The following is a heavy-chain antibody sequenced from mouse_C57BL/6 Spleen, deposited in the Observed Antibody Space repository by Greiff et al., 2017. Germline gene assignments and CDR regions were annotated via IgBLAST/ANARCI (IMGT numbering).Heavy chain of an antibody. Sequence: EVKLEESGPGLVKPSQSLSLTCSVTGYSITSGYYWNWIRQFPGNKLEWMGYISYDGSNNYNPSLKNRTAITRDTSKNQFFLKLNSVTTEDTATYYCARDPNGYFDYWGQGTTLTVSS. D-gene: IGHD1-1*02. V-gene: IGHV3-6*01. CDR1: GYSITSGYY. CDR2: ISYDGSN. J-gene: IGHJ2*01. CDR3: ARDPNGYFDY.